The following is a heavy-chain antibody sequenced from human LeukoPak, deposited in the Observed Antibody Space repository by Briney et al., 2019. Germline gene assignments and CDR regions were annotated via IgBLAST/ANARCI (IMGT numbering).Heavy chain of an antibody. D-gene: IGHD2-15*01. CDR2: ISSSSSYI. CDR3: ARDTERVLAVAATDY. CDR1: GFTFSSYS. J-gene: IGHJ4*02. V-gene: IGHV3-21*01. Sequence: GGSLRLSCAASGFTFSSYSMNWVRQAPGKGLEWVSSISSSSSYIYYADSVKGRFTISRDNAKNSLYLQMNSLRAEDTAVYYCARDTERVLAVAATDYWGQGTLVTVSS.